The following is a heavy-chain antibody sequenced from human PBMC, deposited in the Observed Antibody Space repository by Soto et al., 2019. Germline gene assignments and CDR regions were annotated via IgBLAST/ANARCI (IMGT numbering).Heavy chain of an antibody. Sequence: PGGSLRLSCSASGFAFGSYAMHWVRQTPGKGLEYVSAISPRGGSTYYADSVKGRFTISRDDFKLTVYLKMRSLRPDDTAVSYCVNMMMAREVFDFWGQGTLVTVSS. D-gene: IGHD3-16*01. CDR1: GFAFGSYA. V-gene: IGHV3-64D*06. CDR3: VNMMMAREVFDF. CDR2: ISPRGGST. J-gene: IGHJ4*02.